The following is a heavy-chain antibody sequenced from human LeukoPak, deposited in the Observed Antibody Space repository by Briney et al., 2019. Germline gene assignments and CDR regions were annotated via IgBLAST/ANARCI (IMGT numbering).Heavy chain of an antibody. D-gene: IGHD3-22*01. CDR3: TTEYYYDSSGYYYILYFDY. V-gene: IGHV3-15*01. CDR1: GFTFSNAW. Sequence: PGGSLRLTCAASGFTFSNAWMSWVRQAPGKGLEWVGRIKSKTDGGTTDYAAPVKGRFTISRDDSKNTLYLQMNSLKTEDTAVYYCTTEYYYDSSGYYYILYFDYWGQGTLVTVSS. J-gene: IGHJ4*02. CDR2: IKSKTDGGTT.